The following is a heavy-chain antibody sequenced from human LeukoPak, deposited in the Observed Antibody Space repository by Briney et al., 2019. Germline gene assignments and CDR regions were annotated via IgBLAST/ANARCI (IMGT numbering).Heavy chain of an antibody. Sequence: ASVKVSCKAPGYTFTSYGISWVRQAPGQGLEWMGWISAYNGNTNYAQKLKGRVTMTTDTSTSTAYMELRSLRSDDTAVYYCAILSWAVAVDYWGQGTLVTVSS. V-gene: IGHV1-18*01. D-gene: IGHD6-19*01. J-gene: IGHJ4*02. CDR2: ISAYNGNT. CDR1: GYTFTSYG. CDR3: AILSWAVAVDY.